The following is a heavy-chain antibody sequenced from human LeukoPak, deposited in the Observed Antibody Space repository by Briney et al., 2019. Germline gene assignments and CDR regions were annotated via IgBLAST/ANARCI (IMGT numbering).Heavy chain of an antibody. J-gene: IGHJ6*02. CDR3: AKDRAATLRYYYGMDV. CDR1: GFTFSSYG. D-gene: IGHD3-16*01. CDR2: MSYDGSNK. V-gene: IGHV3-30*18. Sequence: GGSLRLSCAASGFTFSSYGMHWVRQAPGKGLEWVAVMSYDGSNKYYADSVKGRFTISRDNSKNTLYLQMNSLRAEDTAVYYCAKDRAATLRYYYGMDVWGQGTTVTVSS.